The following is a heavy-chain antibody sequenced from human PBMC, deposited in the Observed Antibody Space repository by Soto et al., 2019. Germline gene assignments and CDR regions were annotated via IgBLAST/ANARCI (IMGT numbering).Heavy chain of an antibody. Sequence: ASVKVSCKASGYTFTSYGICWVRQPPGQGLEWMGWISAYNGNTNYAQKLQGRVTMTTDTSTSTAYMELRSLRSDDTAVYYCARSPYYDILTGYSLDYWGQGTLVTVSS. CDR1: GYTFTSYG. J-gene: IGHJ4*02. CDR2: ISAYNGNT. CDR3: ARSPYYDILTGYSLDY. D-gene: IGHD3-9*01. V-gene: IGHV1-18*04.